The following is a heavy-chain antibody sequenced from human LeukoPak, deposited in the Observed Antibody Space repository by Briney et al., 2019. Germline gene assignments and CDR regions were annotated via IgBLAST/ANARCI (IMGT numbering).Heavy chain of an antibody. CDR2: VDPEDGET. CDR1: GYTFTDYY. J-gene: IGHJ4*02. Sequence: SCKVSGYTFTDYYMHWVQQAPGKGLEWMGLVDPEDGETIYAEKYQGRVTIPADTSTDTAYMELSSLRSEDTAVYYCATEGTIFGGEFDYWGQGTLVTVSS. CDR3: ATEGTIFGGEFDY. D-gene: IGHD3-3*01. V-gene: IGHV1-69-2*01.